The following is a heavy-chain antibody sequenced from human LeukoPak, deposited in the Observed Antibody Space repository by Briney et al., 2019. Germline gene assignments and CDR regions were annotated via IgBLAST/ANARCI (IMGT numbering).Heavy chain of an antibody. J-gene: IGHJ4*02. Sequence: PGGSLRLSCAASGFTFSSYWMSWVRLAPGKGLEWVANIKQDGSEKYYVDSVKGRFTISRDNAKNSLYLQMNSLRAEDTAVYYCARHYDSSGYGIDYWGQGTLVTVSS. CDR3: ARHYDSSGYGIDY. V-gene: IGHV3-7*01. CDR1: GFTFSSYW. D-gene: IGHD3-22*01. CDR2: IKQDGSEK.